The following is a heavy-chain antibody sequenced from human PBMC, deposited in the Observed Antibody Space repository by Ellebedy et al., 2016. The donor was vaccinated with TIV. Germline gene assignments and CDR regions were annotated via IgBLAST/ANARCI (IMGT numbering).Heavy chain of an antibody. D-gene: IGHD4-23*01. V-gene: IGHV3-21*01. Sequence: SVKGRFTISRDNAKNSVDLQMNTLRAEDTAVYYCATTLNYGGNCFFDNWGQGTLVTVSS. J-gene: IGHJ4*02. CDR3: ATTLNYGGNCFFDN.